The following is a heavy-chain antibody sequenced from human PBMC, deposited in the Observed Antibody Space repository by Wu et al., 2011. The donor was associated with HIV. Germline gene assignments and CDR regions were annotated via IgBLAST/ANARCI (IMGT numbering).Heavy chain of an antibody. V-gene: IGHV1-18*01. CDR1: GYAFTSQG. CDR2: FIPISGTT. Sequence: QVQLVQSGAEVRKPGASVKVSCTASGYAFTSQGINWVRQAPGHGLEWMGRFIPISGTTHFVHKFEGKVTMTADTSTSTAYLQLSSLTSEDTAVYYYLDAWGQGTLITVSS. J-gene: IGHJ5*02. CDR3: LDA.